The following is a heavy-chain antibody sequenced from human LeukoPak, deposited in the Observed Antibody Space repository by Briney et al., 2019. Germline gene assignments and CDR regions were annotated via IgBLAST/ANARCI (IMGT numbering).Heavy chain of an antibody. V-gene: IGHV1-69*04. D-gene: IGHD3-22*01. Sequence: SVKVSCKASGGTFSSYAISWVRQAPGQGLEWMGRIIPILGIANYAQKFQGRVTITADKSTSTAYMELSSLRSESTAAYYCAREKTYYYDSSGYDDTYYFVYWGQGTLVTVSS. CDR3: AREKTYYYDSSGYDDTYYFVY. CDR1: GGTFSSYA. CDR2: IIPILGIA. J-gene: IGHJ4*02.